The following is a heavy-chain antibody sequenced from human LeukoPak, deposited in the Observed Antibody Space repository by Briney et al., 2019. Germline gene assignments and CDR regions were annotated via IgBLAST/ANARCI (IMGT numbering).Heavy chain of an antibody. V-gene: IGHV4-39*07. CDR1: GGSISSSSYY. D-gene: IGHD6-13*01. Sequence: SETLSLTCTVSGGSISSSSYYWGWIRQPPGKGLEWIGSFFLKGSTYYNPSLKSRVTISVDTSKNQFSLKLSSVTAADTAVYYCARGLRIAAIYYYYMDVWGKGTTVTVSS. CDR2: FFLKGST. J-gene: IGHJ6*03. CDR3: ARGLRIAAIYYYYMDV.